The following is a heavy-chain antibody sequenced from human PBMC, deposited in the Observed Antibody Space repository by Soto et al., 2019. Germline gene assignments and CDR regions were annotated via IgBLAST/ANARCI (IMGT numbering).Heavy chain of an antibody. V-gene: IGHV2-26*04. CDR2: IFSNDEK. J-gene: IGHJ5*02. D-gene: IGHD6-13*01. CDR3: ASTYSTSWYWFDT. CDR1: GFSLSNAGLG. Sequence: QVTVKESGPVLVKPTETLTLTCTVSGFSLSNAGLGVSWIRQPPGKALEWLAHIFSNDEKSYSTSLKSRLTTTKGTSKSQVVPTMTTMDPVDTATYYCASTYSTSWYWFDTWGQGTLVTVSS.